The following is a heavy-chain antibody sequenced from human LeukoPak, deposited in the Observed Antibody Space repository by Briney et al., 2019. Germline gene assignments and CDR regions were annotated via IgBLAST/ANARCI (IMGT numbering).Heavy chain of an antibody. D-gene: IGHD2/OR15-2a*01. Sequence: SETLSLTCTVSGGSISSGSYYWSWIRQHPGKGLGWFGYIYYSGSTYYNPSLKSRVTISVDTSKNQFSLKLSSVTAADTAVYYCARASNMTPRSDNWFDPWGQGTLVTVSS. CDR3: ARASNMTPRSDNWFDP. CDR1: GGSISSGSYY. CDR2: IYYSGST. V-gene: IGHV4-31*03. J-gene: IGHJ5*02.